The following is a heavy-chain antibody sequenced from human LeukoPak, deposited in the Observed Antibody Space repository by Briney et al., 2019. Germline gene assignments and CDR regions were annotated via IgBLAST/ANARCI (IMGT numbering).Heavy chain of an antibody. CDR3: ARYCTSTTCILRGFDY. J-gene: IGHJ4*02. CDR2: IYHTGSA. Sequence: SETLSLTCSVSGYSFTSGHYWGWIRQPPGKGLEWIANIYHTGSAHYNPSLKSRVTISVDASKNQFSLKLSSVTAADTAVYYCARYCTSTTCILRGFDYWGQGTLVTVSS. V-gene: IGHV4-38-2*01. D-gene: IGHD2-2*01. CDR1: GYSFTSGHY.